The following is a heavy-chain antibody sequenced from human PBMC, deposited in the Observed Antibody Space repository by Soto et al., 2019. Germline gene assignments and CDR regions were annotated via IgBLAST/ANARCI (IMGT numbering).Heavy chain of an antibody. Sequence: QITLKESGPTLVKPTQTLTLTCTFSGFSLSTSGVGVAWIRQPPGKALEWLALIYWDDDKRYTPSLKSRVTITKDTSTNQVVLTMTNMDPVDTATYYCVHYVVVTASIEYYFDYWGQGTLVTVSS. CDR1: GFSLSTSGVG. J-gene: IGHJ4*02. V-gene: IGHV2-5*02. CDR2: IYWDDDK. CDR3: VHYVVVTASIEYYFDY. D-gene: IGHD2-21*02.